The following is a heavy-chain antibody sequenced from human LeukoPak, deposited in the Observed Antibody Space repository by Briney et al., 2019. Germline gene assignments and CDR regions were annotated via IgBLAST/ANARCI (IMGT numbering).Heavy chain of an antibody. V-gene: IGHV4-59*01. CDR3: AVGYCNKTICSRGFDH. Sequence: SETLSLTCTVSDDSTSSFYWNWIRQAPGKGLEWLGYIYYSGTTSYNPSLKSRGTISVDTSKNQFSLKLTSVTAADTAVYFCAVGYCNKTICSRGFDHWGQGTLVTVSS. CDR1: DDSTSSFY. D-gene: IGHD2-2*01. J-gene: IGHJ4*02. CDR2: IYYSGTT.